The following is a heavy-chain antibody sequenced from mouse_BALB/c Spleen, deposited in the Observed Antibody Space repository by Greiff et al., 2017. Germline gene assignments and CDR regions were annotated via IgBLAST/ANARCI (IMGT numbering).Heavy chain of an antibody. CDR3: ARSRGCGAMDY. D-gene: IGHD3-3*01. CDR2: IDPENGNT. J-gene: IGHJ4*01. V-gene: IGHV14-1*02. CDR1: GFTFKDYY. Sequence: VQLQQSGAELVRPGAFVTLSCKASGFTFKDYYMHWVKQRPEQGLEWIGWIDPENGNTIYAPKFPGKASITADTCSNTAYMQLSSLTSEDTAVYDCARSRGCGAMDYWGQGTSVTVSS.